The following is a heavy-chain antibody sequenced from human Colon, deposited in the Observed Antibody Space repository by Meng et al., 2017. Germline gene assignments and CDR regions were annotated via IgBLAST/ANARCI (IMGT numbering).Heavy chain of an antibody. Sequence: QVQLQESGPRVVKPSQTLALTFPISGCSIHSADYYWNWIRPSPGKGLEWLGYIHSSGNTYYTPSLKSRLTMALDKSKNQFSLRLTSVTAADTAVYYCARKPVIPDAWTFDFWGQGALVTVSS. J-gene: IGHJ4*02. CDR3: ARKPVIPDAWTFDF. V-gene: IGHV4-30-4*01. CDR2: IHSSGNT. D-gene: IGHD2-2*01. CDR1: GCSIHSADYY.